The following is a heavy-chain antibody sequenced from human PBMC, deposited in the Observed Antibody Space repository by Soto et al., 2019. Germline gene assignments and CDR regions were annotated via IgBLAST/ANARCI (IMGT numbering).Heavy chain of an antibody. V-gene: IGHV1-58*01. D-gene: IGHD2-2*01. CDR1: GFTFTSSA. CDR3: AGENYPLTEEYQLLLDTDRRDRDWFDP. Sequence: SVKVSCKASGFTFTSSAVQWVRQARGQRLEWIGWIVVGSGNTNYAQKLQERVTITRDMSTSTAYMELSSLRSEDTAVYYCAGENYPLTEEYQLLLDTDRRDRDWFDPWGQGTLVTVSS. CDR2: IVVGSGNT. J-gene: IGHJ5*02.